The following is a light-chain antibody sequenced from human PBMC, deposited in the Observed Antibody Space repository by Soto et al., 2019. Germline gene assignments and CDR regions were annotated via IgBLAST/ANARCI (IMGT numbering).Light chain of an antibody. CDR3: QQYGGWPRT. V-gene: IGKV3-20*01. CDR1: QSVRSTY. J-gene: IGKJ4*02. Sequence: EMVFTQSPGIRSLSPRERATLSCRASQSVRSTYLAWYQQKPGQAPRLLIFGVSSRAAGIPARFSGSGSGTEFTLTISSLESEDFAVYYCQQYGGWPRTFGGGTKVDIK. CDR2: GVS.